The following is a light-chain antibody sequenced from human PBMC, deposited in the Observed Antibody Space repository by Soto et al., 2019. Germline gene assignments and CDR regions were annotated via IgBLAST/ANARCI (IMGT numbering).Light chain of an antibody. CDR1: QGISSA. CDR3: QQSYTTVYT. Sequence: AIQLTQSPSSLSASVGDRVTITCRASQGISSALAWYQQKPGKAPKLLIYDASSLESGVPSRFSGSGSGTDFTLTISSLQPDDSATYYCQQSYTTVYTFGQGTKVDIK. V-gene: IGKV1-13*02. J-gene: IGKJ2*01. CDR2: DAS.